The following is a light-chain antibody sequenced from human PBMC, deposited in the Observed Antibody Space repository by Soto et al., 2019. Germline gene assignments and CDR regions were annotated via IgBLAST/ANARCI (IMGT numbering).Light chain of an antibody. J-gene: IGLJ1*01. CDR2: EVS. V-gene: IGLV2-14*01. CDR3: CSYAGSSTYV. Sequence: QSVLTQPASVSGSPGQSITISCTGTSSDVGGYDYVSWYQQHPGKAPKVMIYEVSHRPSGVSDRFSGSKSGNTASLTISGLQAEDEADYYCCSYAGSSTYVFGTGTKVTVL. CDR1: SSDVGGYDY.